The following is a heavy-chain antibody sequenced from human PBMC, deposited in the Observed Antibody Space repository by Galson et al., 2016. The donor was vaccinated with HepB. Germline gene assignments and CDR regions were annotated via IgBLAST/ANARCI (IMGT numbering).Heavy chain of an antibody. D-gene: IGHD3-22*01. CDR1: GFTLSRHS. V-gene: IGHV3-48*02. CDR3: ARDDRWYYYDSSGYYYGGFDM. Sequence: SLRLSCAGSGFTLSRHSMNWVRQAPGKGLEWISYISITSTTKYYADSVKGRFTISRGNAKNSPYLQMNSLRDEDTAVYYCARDDRWYYYDSSGYYYGGFDMWGQGTMVAVSS. CDR2: ISITSTTK. J-gene: IGHJ3*02.